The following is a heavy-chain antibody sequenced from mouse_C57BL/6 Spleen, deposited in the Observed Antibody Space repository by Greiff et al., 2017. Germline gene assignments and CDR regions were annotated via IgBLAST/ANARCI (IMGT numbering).Heavy chain of an antibody. Sequence: VKLQQSGAELVRPGASVTLSCKASGYTFTDYEMHWVKQTPVHGLEWIGAIDPETGGTAYNQKFKGKAILTADKSSSTAYMELRRLTSEDSAVYYGTREGEGAWFAYWGQGTLVTVSA. CDR1: GYTFTDYE. V-gene: IGHV1-15*01. CDR2: IDPETGGT. J-gene: IGHJ3*01. CDR3: TREGEGAWFAY.